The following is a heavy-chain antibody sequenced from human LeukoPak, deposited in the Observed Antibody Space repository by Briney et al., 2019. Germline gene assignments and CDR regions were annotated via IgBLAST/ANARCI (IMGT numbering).Heavy chain of an antibody. CDR2: ISYDGSNK. CDR1: GFTFSSYG. CDR3: AKDDFGDYGDAFEI. Sequence: GRSLRLSRAASGFTFSSYGMHWVRQTPGMGLEWVAVISYDGSNKYYADSVKGRFTIPRDNSKNTLYLQMNSLRAEDTAVYYCAKDDFGDYGDAFEIWGQGTMVTVSS. D-gene: IGHD4-17*01. V-gene: IGHV3-30*18. J-gene: IGHJ3*02.